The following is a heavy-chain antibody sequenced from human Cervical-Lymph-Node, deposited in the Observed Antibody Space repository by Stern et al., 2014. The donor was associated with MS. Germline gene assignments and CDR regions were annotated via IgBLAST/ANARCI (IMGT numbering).Heavy chain of an antibody. V-gene: IGHV4-61*02. CDR2: IYTSGRN. CDR3: ARGGRTGTMTYDY. CDR1: GGSLRSGSYY. D-gene: IGHD1-1*01. Sequence: QVQLQESGPGLVKPSQTLSLTCTVSGGSLRSGSYYWSWIRQPAGKGLEWIGRIYTSGRNNYNPSLKSRVTISVATTKTRSSLRLGSVTAADTAVYYCARGGRTGTMTYDYWGQGNLVTVSS. J-gene: IGHJ4*02.